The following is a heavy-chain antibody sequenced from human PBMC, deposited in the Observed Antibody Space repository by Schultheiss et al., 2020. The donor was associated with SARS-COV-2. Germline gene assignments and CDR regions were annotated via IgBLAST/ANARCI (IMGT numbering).Heavy chain of an antibody. D-gene: IGHD1-1*01. CDR2: IGDTSTI. CDR3: AKDVGLEYDLPAYWFDP. J-gene: IGHJ5*02. CDR1: GFTFSNAW. Sequence: GGSLRLSCAASGFTFSNAWMSWVRQAPGKGLEWVSYIGDTSTIYYADSVKGRFTISRDNSKNTLYLQMNSLRAEDTAVYYCAKDVGLEYDLPAYWFDPWGQGTLGTVSS. V-gene: IGHV3-69-1*01.